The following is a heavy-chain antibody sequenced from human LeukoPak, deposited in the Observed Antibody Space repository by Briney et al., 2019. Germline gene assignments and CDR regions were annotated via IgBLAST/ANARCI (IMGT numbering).Heavy chain of an antibody. CDR2: VYHRGAT. D-gene: IGHD3-22*01. Sequence: PSETLSLTCAVSGGSISTDNWWSLGRQPPGKGLEGIGEVYHRGATNYNPSLESRVTISVDKSKNQSSLNLNSVTAADTAVYYCARREYYDSTGYFDLWGRGTLVTVSS. CDR3: ARREYYDSTGYFDL. CDR1: GGSISTDNW. J-gene: IGHJ2*01. V-gene: IGHV4-4*02.